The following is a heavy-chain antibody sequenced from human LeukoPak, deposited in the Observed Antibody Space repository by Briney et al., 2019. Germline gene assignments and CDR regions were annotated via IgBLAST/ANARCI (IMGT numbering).Heavy chain of an antibody. CDR2: ISSSSSYI. J-gene: IGHJ4*02. Sequence: GGSLRLSCAASGFIFSSYSMNWVRQAPGKGLEWVSSISSSSSYINYADSVKGRFTISRDDAKNSLYLQMSSLRAEDTAVYYCARDLWAVTTAIDYWGQGTLVTVSS. CDR1: GFIFSSYS. D-gene: IGHD4-17*01. V-gene: IGHV3-21*01. CDR3: ARDLWAVTTAIDY.